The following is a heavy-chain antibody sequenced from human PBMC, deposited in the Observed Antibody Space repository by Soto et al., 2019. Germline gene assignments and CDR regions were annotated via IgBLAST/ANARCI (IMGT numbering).Heavy chain of an antibody. CDR3: VNGQHSALYY. J-gene: IGHJ4*02. CDR1: GDCVSRNGVA. Sequence: QVQLRQSGPGLVKPSQTLSLTCAISGDCVSRNGVAWNWIRQSPSTGLEWLGRTYYWSKWSSDYASSLKSRITLTPNTSKSKISLQLNSVTPEYTAFYYCVNGQHSALYYWGQGTMVNVSS. V-gene: IGHV6-1*01. D-gene: IGHD3-3*02. CDR2: TYYWSKWSS.